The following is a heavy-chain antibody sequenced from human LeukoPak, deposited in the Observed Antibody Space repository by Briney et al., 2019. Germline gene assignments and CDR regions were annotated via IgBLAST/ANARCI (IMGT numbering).Heavy chain of an antibody. CDR2: IYRSGST. CDR3: AWGRRDSGSYGSFVYYYYYYMDV. D-gene: IGHD3-10*01. V-gene: IGHV4-38-2*02. Sequence: SETLSLTCTVSGYSINSGYYWVWIRQPPGKGLEWIGSIYRSGSTNYNPSLKSRVTISVDTSKNKFSLKLSSVTAADTAVYYCAWGRRDSGSYGSFVYYYYYYMDVWGKGTTVTVSS. CDR1: GYSINSGYY. J-gene: IGHJ6*03.